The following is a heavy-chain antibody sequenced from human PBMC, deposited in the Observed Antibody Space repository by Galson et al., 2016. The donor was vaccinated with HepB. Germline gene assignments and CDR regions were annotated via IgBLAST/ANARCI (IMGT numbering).Heavy chain of an antibody. D-gene: IGHD5-24*01. Sequence: QSGADVTKPGESLRISCKGSGYDFPTFWLGWVRQLPGQGLEWMGIIYPEDSDTRYSPSLQGQVTISADTSINTAYLQWDSLKASDSGIYYCARPKPGDGYNWAYWGQGTTVTVSS. CDR2: IYPEDSDT. CDR3: ARPKPGDGYNWAY. CDR1: GYDFPTFW. J-gene: IGHJ4*02. V-gene: IGHV5-51*01.